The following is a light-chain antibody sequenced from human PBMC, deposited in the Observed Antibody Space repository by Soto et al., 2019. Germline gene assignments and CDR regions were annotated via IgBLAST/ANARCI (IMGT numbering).Light chain of an antibody. Sequence: HSELTKPPSVFGAPGAKVTISLTGSNSNIGAGYDVHWYQQLPGRAPKLLIYGNTNRPSGVPDRFSGSKSGTSASLAITGLQAEDEADYYCLSFDSSLSVVFGGGTKVTVL. V-gene: IGLV1-40*01. CDR1: NSNIGAGYD. CDR3: LSFDSSLSVV. J-gene: IGLJ2*01. CDR2: GNT.